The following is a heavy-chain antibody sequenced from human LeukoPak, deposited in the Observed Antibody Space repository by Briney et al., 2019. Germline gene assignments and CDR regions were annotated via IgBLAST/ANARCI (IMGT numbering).Heavy chain of an antibody. CDR3: ARWGESEWAFAS. CDR2: FTLSGTT. D-gene: IGHD2-21*01. J-gene: IGHJ4*02. CDR1: GAYVTTYS. Sequence: SETLSLTCIVSGAYVTTYSWNWIRQSPGKGLEWIGYFTLSGTTSYSSSLKSRVTISRDTSKNQLSLKLTSVTAADTAVYYCARWGESEWAFASWGPGTLVAVSS. V-gene: IGHV4-59*08.